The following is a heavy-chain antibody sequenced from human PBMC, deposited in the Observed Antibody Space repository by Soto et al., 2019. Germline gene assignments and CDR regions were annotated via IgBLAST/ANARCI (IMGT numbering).Heavy chain of an antibody. Sequence: PGGSLGLSSAASGLTLSSSAIHWVRQASGKGEEWVGRIRRKSNNYATAYAAAVKGRFTISRDDSKNTAYLQMNSLKIEDTAFYYFTSRGYCSTTTCQGDFWGQGALVTVSS. V-gene: IGHV3-73*01. CDR2: IRRKSNNYAT. CDR1: GLTLSSSA. D-gene: IGHD2-2*01. J-gene: IGHJ4*02. CDR3: TSRGYCSTTTCQGDF.